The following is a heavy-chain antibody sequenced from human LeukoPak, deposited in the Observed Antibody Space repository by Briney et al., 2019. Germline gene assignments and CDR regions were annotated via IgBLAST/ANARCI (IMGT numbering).Heavy chain of an antibody. CDR1: GGSFSGYY. V-gene: IGHV4-34*01. CDR3: ARLSFSSSSAY. D-gene: IGHD6-6*01. CDR2: INHSGST. J-gene: IGHJ4*02. Sequence: SETLSLTCAVYGGSFSGYYWSWIRQPPGKGLEWIGEINHSGSTNYNPSLKSRVTISVDTSKNQFSLKLSSVTAADTAVYYCARLSFSSSSAYWGQGTLVTVSS.